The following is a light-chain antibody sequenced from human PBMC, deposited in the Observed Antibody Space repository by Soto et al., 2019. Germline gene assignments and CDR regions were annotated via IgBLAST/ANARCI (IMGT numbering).Light chain of an antibody. V-gene: IGLV1-51*01. CDR3: GTWDDSLVSYV. CDR2: DND. CDR1: SSNIGAGYD. Sequence: QSVLTQPPSVSGAPGQRVTISCTGSSSNIGAGYDVHWYQQRPGTAPKLVVYDNDRRPSELPGRFSGSKSGTSATLVITGLQTGDEADYYCGTWDDSLVSYVFGTGTKVTVL. J-gene: IGLJ1*01.